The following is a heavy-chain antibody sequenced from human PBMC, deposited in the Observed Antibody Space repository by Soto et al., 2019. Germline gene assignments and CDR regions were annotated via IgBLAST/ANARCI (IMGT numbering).Heavy chain of an antibody. D-gene: IGHD5-12*01. Sequence: QVQLVQSGAEVKKPGSSVKVSCKASGGTFSSYAISWVRQAPGQGLEWMGGIIPIFGTANYAQKFQGRVTITADDSTSTAYMELSSLRSEDTAVYYCARDARDGYASWVRYYFDYWGQGTLVTVSS. CDR2: IIPIFGTA. CDR1: GGTFSSYA. J-gene: IGHJ4*02. CDR3: ARDARDGYASWVRYYFDY. V-gene: IGHV1-69*01.